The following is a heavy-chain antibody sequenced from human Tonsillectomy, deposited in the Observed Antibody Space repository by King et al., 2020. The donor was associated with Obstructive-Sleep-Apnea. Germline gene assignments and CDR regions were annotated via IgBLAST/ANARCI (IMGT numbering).Heavy chain of an antibody. CDR3: ARGRSYSSSWYYFDY. V-gene: IGHV3-13*05. D-gene: IGHD6-13*01. Sequence: VQLVESGGGLVQPGGSLRLSCAVSGFTFSSYDMHWVRQATGKGLEWVSAIGTAGDPYYPGSVKGRFTISRENAKKSLYLQMNSLRAGDTAVYYCARGRSYSSSWYYFDYWVQGTLVTVSS. CDR2: IGTAGDP. CDR1: GFTFSSYD. J-gene: IGHJ4*02.